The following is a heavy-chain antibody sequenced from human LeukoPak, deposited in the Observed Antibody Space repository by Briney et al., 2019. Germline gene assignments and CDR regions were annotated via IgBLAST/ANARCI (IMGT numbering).Heavy chain of an antibody. Sequence: GESLKISCKGSGYSFTSYWIAWVRQMPGKGLEWMGIIYPGDSDTKYSPSFKGLLTISADKSISTAYLQWSSLKASDTATYYCARRKGGVDVWGQGTTVTVSS. CDR1: GYSFTSYW. V-gene: IGHV5-51*01. J-gene: IGHJ6*02. CDR3: ARRKGGVDV. CDR2: IYPGDSDT.